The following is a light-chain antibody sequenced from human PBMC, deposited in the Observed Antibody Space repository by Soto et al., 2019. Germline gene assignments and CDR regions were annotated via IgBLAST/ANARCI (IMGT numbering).Light chain of an antibody. Sequence: EIVLTQSPGTLSLSPGERATLSCRASQSVSSSYLAWYQQKPGQAPRLLIYGASSRATGIPDRFSGSGSGTDFTLTISSLEPEDFAVYYCQQYSGSLPYTFGQGTKVDIK. V-gene: IGKV3-20*01. J-gene: IGKJ2*01. CDR3: QQYSGSLPYT. CDR2: GAS. CDR1: QSVSSSY.